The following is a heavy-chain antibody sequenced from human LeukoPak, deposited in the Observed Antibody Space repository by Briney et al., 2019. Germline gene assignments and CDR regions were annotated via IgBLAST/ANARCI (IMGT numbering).Heavy chain of an antibody. CDR3: ARASIPAARADYYYYMDV. CDR1: GGSISSYY. CDR2: IYTSGST. Sequence: SETLSLTCTVSGGSISSYYWSWIRQPAGKGLEWIGRIYTSGSTNYNPSLKSRVTMSVDTSKNQFSLKLSSVTAADTAVYYCARASIPAARADYYYYMDVWGKGTTVTVSS. D-gene: IGHD6-6*01. J-gene: IGHJ6*03. V-gene: IGHV4-4*07.